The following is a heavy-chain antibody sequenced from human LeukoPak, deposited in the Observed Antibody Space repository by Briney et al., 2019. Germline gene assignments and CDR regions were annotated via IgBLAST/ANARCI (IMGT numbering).Heavy chain of an antibody. CDR2: INLSGGST. CDR3: ARGGHYFDY. J-gene: IGHJ4*02. CDR1: GFTFINYY. V-gene: IGHV1-46*01. Sequence: GASVKVSCKASGFTFINYYMHWVRQAPGQGLEWLGIINLSGGSTHYPQKFQDRVTMTRDTSTSTVYMELSSLRSEDTAVYYCARGGHYFDYWGQGTLVTVSS.